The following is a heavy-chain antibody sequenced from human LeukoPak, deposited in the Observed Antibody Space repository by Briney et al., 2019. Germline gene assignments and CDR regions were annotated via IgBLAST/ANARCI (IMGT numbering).Heavy chain of an antibody. CDR1: GVTFSGYS. CDR2: ISGSGGST. D-gene: IGHD4-17*01. CDR3: AKDLGYGDPGGLDY. J-gene: IGHJ4*02. Sequence: GGSLRLSCAAPGVTFSGYSVNWVRQAPGKGLEWVSAISGSGGSTYYADSVKGRFTISRDNSKNTLYLQMNSLRAEDTAVYYCAKDLGYGDPGGLDYWGQGTLVTVSS. V-gene: IGHV3-23*01.